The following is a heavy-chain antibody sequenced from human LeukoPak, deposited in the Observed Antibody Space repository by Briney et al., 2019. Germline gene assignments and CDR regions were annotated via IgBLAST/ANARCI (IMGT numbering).Heavy chain of an antibody. V-gene: IGHV3-13*01. Sequence: PGGSLRLSCAASGFTFSSYDMHWVRQATGKGLEWVSAIGTAGDTYYPGSVKGRFTISRENAKNSLYLQMNSLRAGDTAVYYCARGSIFSDYYYGMDVWGQGTTVTVSS. CDR3: ARGSIFSDYYYGMDV. CDR2: IGTAGDT. J-gene: IGHJ6*02. D-gene: IGHD3-3*01. CDR1: GFTFSSYD.